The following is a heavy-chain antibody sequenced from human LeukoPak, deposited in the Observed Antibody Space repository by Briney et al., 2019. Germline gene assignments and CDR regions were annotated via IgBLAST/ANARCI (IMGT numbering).Heavy chain of an antibody. D-gene: IGHD3-22*01. V-gene: IGHV1-24*01. Sequence: ASVKVSCKVSGYTLTELSMHWVRQAPGKGLEWMGGFDPEDGETIYAQKFQGRVTMTEDTSTDTAYMELSSLRSEDTAVYYCARSRSPYYYDSSGQYDLDYWGQGTLVTVSS. J-gene: IGHJ4*02. CDR1: GYTLTELS. CDR2: FDPEDGET. CDR3: ARSRSPYYYDSSGQYDLDY.